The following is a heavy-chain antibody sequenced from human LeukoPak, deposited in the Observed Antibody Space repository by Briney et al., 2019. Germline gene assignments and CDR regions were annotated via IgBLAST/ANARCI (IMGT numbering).Heavy chain of an antibody. CDR3: ARDRGDSTSWYVTDY. J-gene: IGHJ4*02. CDR2: IWYDGSNK. V-gene: IGHV3-33*01. CDR1: GFTFSSFG. Sequence: GRSLRLSCAASGFTFSSFGMHWVRQAPGKGLEWVADIWYDGSNKYYADSVKGRFTISRDNSKNALYLQMNSLRAEDTAVYYCARDRGDSTSWYVTDYWGQGTLVTVSS. D-gene: IGHD2-2*01.